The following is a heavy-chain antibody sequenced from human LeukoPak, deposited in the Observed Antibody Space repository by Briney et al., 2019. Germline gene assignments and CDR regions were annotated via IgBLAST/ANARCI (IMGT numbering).Heavy chain of an antibody. J-gene: IGHJ1*01. CDR1: RFTFSSHW. CDR3: ARAASCGGDCSSSYLQH. CDR2: IKSDGSST. V-gene: IGHV3-74*01. D-gene: IGHD2-21*02. Sequence: PGGSLRLSCAASRFTFSSHWMHWVRQAPGKGLVRVSRIKSDGSSTSYADSVKGRFTISRDNAKNTLYLQMNSLRAEDMAVYYCARAASCGGDCSSSYLQHWGQGTLVTVSS.